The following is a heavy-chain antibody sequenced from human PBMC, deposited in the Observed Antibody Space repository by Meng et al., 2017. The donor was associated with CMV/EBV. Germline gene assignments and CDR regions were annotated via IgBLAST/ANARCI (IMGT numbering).Heavy chain of an antibody. CDR1: GGTFSSYA. J-gene: IGHJ5*02. V-gene: IGHV1-69*10. CDR3: ARASRQLELGGNNWFDP. CDR2: IIPILGIA. Sequence: SVKVSCKASGGTFSSYAISWVRQAPGQGLEWMGGIIPILGIANYAQKFQGRVTITADKSTSTAYMELSSLRSEDTAVYYSARASRQLELGGNNWFDPWGQGTLVTVSS. D-gene: IGHD1-7*01.